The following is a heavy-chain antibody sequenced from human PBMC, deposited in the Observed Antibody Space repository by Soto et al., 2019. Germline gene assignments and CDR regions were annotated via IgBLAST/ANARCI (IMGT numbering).Heavy chain of an antibody. CDR2: ISTYNGDT. CDR3: AREGSRPYYYYGMDV. CDR1: GYSFTTYG. Sequence: QVQLVQSGAEVKKPGASVKVSCKASGYSFTTYGIAWVRQAPGQGLEWMGWISTYNGDTDYAQKLQGRVIMTTDASTTTAYMELRSLRSDDTAVYYCAREGSRPYYYYGMDVWGQGTTVSVS. D-gene: IGHD2-15*01. J-gene: IGHJ6*02. V-gene: IGHV1-18*01.